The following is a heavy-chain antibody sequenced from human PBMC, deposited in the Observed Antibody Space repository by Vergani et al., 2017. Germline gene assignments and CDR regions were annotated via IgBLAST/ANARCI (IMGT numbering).Heavy chain of an antibody. D-gene: IGHD3-10*01. Sequence: QVQLQESGPGLVKPSQTLSLTCSVSGDSISSGVYYWNWIRQHPGKGLEWIGYVSFRGDTLYDPSVKGRMTISLNTSSNQFSLYLTSVTAADTAVYYCARSRIYYGAGSPDYWGQGTLVTVSS. CDR3: ARSRIYYGAGSPDY. CDR1: GDSISSGVYY. J-gene: IGHJ4*02. CDR2: VSFRGDT. V-gene: IGHV4-61*08.